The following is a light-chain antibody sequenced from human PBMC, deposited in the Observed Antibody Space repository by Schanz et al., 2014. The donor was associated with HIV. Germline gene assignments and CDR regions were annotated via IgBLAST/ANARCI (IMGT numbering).Light chain of an antibody. CDR1: SADVGAYNF. J-gene: IGLJ3*02. Sequence: QSALTQPASVSGSPGQSITISCTGTSADVGAYNFVSWYQQHPGKAPKVIIYDVSVRPSGVSNRFAGYKSGDTASLTISGXXAEDEADFYCSSYTPSRTWVFGGGPKLT. CDR3: SSYTPSRTWV. CDR2: DVS. V-gene: IGLV2-14*03.